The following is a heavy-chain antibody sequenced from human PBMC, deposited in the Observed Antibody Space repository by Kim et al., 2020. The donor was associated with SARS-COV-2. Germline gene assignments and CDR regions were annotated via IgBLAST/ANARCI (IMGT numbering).Heavy chain of an antibody. V-gene: IGHV3-7*03. J-gene: IGHJ5*02. Sequence: DGGEKYYVDSVTGRFTISRDNAKNSLYLHMNSLRVDDTAVYYCATTNWFNPWGQGTQVTVSS. CDR2: DGGEK. CDR3: ATTNWFNP.